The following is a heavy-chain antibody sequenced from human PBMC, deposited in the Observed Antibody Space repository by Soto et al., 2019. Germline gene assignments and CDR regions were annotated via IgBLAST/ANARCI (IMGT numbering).Heavy chain of an antibody. Sequence: EVQLVESGGGLVKPGGSLRLSCSASGFTFSSYSMNWVRQAPGKGLEWVSSISSSSSYIYYADSVKGRFTISRDNAKNSLYLKMNSLRAEDTAVYYCARDGSPYCSSTSCYLSGMDVWGQGTTVTVSS. CDR1: GFTFSSYS. D-gene: IGHD2-2*01. CDR2: ISSSSSYI. J-gene: IGHJ6*02. CDR3: ARDGSPYCSSTSCYLSGMDV. V-gene: IGHV3-21*01.